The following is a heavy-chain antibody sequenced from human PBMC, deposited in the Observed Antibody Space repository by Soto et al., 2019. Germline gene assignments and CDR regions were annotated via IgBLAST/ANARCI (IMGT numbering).Heavy chain of an antibody. V-gene: IGHV4-34*01. D-gene: IGHD6-19*01. CDR2: INHGGST. J-gene: IGHJ4*02. Sequence: SETMSLTCAVYGGSFSSYYWSWIRQPPGKGPEWIGEINHGGSTMYNPSLKSRVTISVDTSRNQFSLKLSSVTAADTAVYFWARGGGSGWYVDDGGQGNLVT. CDR1: GGSFSSYY. CDR3: ARGGGSGWYVDD.